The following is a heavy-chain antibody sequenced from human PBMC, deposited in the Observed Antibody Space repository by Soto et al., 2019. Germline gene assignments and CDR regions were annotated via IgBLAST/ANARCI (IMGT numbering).Heavy chain of an antibody. V-gene: IGHV3-74*03. CDR1: GFTFRCYW. Sequence: GGSLRLSCAASGFTFRCYWIHWVRQVPGKGLVWVSHIDSDGNSTTYADSVKGRFTISRDNAKNTVYLQMNSLRAEDTAVYYCVRDDVGVGIDYWGLGTLVTVSS. J-gene: IGHJ4*02. CDR2: IDSDGNST. D-gene: IGHD1-26*01. CDR3: VRDDVGVGIDY.